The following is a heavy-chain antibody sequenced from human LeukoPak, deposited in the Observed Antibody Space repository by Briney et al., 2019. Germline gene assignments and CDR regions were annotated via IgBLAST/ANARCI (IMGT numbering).Heavy chain of an antibody. CDR2: IYYRGST. CDR3: ARHIAARLASGYYYYMDV. V-gene: IGHV4-59*01. J-gene: IGHJ6*03. Sequence: KPSETLSLTCTVSGGSISSYYWSWIRQPPGKGLEYIGDIYYRGSTNYNPSLKSRVTMSLEMSKNQFSLKLSSVTAADTAVYYCARHIAARLASGYYYYMDVWGKGTTVTVSS. CDR1: GGSISSYY. D-gene: IGHD6-6*01.